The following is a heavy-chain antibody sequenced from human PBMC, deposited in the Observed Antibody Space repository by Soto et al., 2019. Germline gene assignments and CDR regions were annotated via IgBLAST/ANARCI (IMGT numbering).Heavy chain of an antibody. CDR3: AKGAYGSGSLYYFDY. Sequence: GGSLRLSCAASGFTFSSYGMHWVRQAPGKGLEWVAVISYDGSNKYYAGSLKGRFTISRDNSKNTLYLQMNSLRAEDTAVYYCAKGAYGSGSLYYFDYWGQGTLVTVSS. CDR2: ISYDGSNK. J-gene: IGHJ4*02. CDR1: GFTFSSYG. D-gene: IGHD3-10*01. V-gene: IGHV3-30*18.